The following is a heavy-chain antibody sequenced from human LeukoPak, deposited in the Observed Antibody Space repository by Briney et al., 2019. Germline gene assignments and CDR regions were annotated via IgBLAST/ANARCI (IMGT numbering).Heavy chain of an antibody. V-gene: IGHV3-30-3*01. J-gene: IGHJ5*02. CDR2: ISYDGSNK. Sequence: GGSLRHFRAASGLTFSSCAMHWVGQAPGKGLEWVADISYDGSNKYYADSVKGRFTISRDNSKNTLYLQMNSLRAEDTAVYYCARDGNWGSPPQNWFGPWGQGTLVTVSS. CDR1: GLTFSSCA. D-gene: IGHD7-27*01. CDR3: ARDGNWGSPPQNWFGP.